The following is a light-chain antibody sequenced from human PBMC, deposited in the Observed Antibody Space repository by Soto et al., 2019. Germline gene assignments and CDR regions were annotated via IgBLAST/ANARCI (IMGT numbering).Light chain of an antibody. Sequence: QSVLTQPPSVSAAPGQNVTISCSGTSSNIGNNYVSWYQHLPGTAPRILIYDNYKRPSGIPDRFSGFKSGTSATLGITGLQTGDGADYYCGTWDTSLRVFYVFGSGTKVTVL. J-gene: IGLJ1*01. CDR1: SSNIGNNY. CDR3: GTWDTSLRVFYV. CDR2: DNY. V-gene: IGLV1-51*01.